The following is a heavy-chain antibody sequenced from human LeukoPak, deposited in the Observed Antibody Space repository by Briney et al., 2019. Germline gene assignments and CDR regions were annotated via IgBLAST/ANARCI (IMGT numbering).Heavy chain of an antibody. CDR2: ISSSSSTI. V-gene: IGHV3-48*01. CDR1: GFTFSSYS. D-gene: IGHD6-13*01. Sequence: PGGSLRLSCAASGFTFSSYSMNWLRQAPGKGLEWVSYISSSSSTIYYAPSVKGRFTISRDNAKNSLYLQISSLRGEDTAVFYRAGIAAAGMDRYSGQGALCTVSS. J-gene: IGHJ4*02. CDR3: AGIAAAGMDRY.